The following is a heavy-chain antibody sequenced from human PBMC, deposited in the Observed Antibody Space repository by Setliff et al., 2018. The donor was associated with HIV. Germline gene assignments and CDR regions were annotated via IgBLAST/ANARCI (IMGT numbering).Heavy chain of an antibody. CDR3: ARSSARYYNILTGWLNADDY. V-gene: IGHV5-51*01. CDR2: INPGDSDT. D-gene: IGHD3-9*01. Sequence: GESLKISCKPSGYSFTTYWIGWVRQMPGKGLEWMGIINPGDSDTRYSPSFQGQVTISADKSISTAYLQWSSLKASDTAMYYCARSSARYYNILTGWLNADDYWGQGTLVTVSS. J-gene: IGHJ4*02. CDR1: GYSFTTYW.